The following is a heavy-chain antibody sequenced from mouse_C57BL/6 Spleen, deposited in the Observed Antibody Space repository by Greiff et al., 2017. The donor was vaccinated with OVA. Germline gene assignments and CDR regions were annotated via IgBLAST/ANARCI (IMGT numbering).Heavy chain of an antibody. V-gene: IGHV1-50*01. CDR3: ARLGSSGTVFDY. D-gene: IGHD3-2*02. J-gene: IGHJ2*01. Sequence: VKLQQPGAELVKPGASVKLSCKASGYTFTSYWMQWVKQRPGQGLEWIGEIDPSDSYTNSNQKFKGKATLTVDKYSITPYMQLSSLTSEDSAVYYCARLGSSGTVFDYWGQGTTLTVSS. CDR1: GYTFTSYW. CDR2: IDPSDSYT.